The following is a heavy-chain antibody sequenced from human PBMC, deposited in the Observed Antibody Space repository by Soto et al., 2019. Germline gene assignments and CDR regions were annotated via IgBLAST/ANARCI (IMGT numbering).Heavy chain of an antibody. CDR3: ASGGSSLNFDP. J-gene: IGHJ5*02. D-gene: IGHD6-6*01. V-gene: IGHV4-39*01. CDR2: IYYSGST. Sequence: SETLSLTCTVSGVSITSSSYYWGWIRQPPGKGLEWIGSIYYSGSTYYNPSLKSRVTISVDTSKNQFSLKLSSVTAEDTAVYYCASGGSSLNFDPWGQGTLVTVSS. CDR1: GVSITSSSYY.